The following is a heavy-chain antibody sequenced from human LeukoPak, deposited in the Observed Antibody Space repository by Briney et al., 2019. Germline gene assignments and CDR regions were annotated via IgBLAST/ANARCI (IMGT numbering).Heavy chain of an antibody. Sequence: GGSLRLSCAASEFTFSSYSMNWVRQAPGKGLEWLGRIKSISYGGTIDYAAPVKGRFTISRDDSKNTLYLQMDSLETEDPAIYYCTRTWPGNTCFNFWGQGTLVTVSS. J-gene: IGHJ4*02. CDR3: TRTWPGNTCFNF. V-gene: IGHV3-15*01. D-gene: IGHD1-7*01. CDR1: EFTFSSYS. CDR2: IKSISYGGTI.